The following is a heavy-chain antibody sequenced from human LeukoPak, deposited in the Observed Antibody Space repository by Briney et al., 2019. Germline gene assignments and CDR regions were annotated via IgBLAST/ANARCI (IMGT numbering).Heavy chain of an antibody. D-gene: IGHD6-13*01. CDR2: IYSGGST. CDR1: GFTVSSNY. CDR3: ARDDAHSSSWFDD. Sequence: GGSLRLSCAASGFTVSSNYMSWVRQAPGKGLEWVSVIYSGGSTYYADSVKGRFTISRDNAKNSLYLQMNSLRAEDTAVYYCARDDAHSSSWFDDWGQGTLVTVSS. V-gene: IGHV3-53*01. J-gene: IGHJ5*02.